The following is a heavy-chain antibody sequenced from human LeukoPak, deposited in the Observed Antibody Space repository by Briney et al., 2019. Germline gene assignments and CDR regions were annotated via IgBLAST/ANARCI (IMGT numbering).Heavy chain of an antibody. CDR1: GGSISSYY. D-gene: IGHD3-22*01. J-gene: IGHJ4*02. V-gene: IGHV4-4*07. CDR3: ARIYYDSSGYYPHFDY. Sequence: SETLSLTCTVSGGSISSYYWSWLRQPAGKGLEWIGRIYTGGSTNYNPSLKSRVTMSVDTSKNQFSLKLSSVTAADTAVYYCARIYYDSSGYYPHFDYWGQGTLVTVSS. CDR2: IYTGGST.